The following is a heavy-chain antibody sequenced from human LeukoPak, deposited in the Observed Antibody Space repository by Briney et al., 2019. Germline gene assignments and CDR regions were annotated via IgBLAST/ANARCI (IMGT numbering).Heavy chain of an antibody. J-gene: IGHJ4*02. Sequence: ASVKVSCKASGHTFTSYGISWVRQAPGQGLEWMGWISAYNGNTNYAQKLQGRVTMTTDTSTSTAYMELRSLRSDDTAVYYCARVGGWYCSSTSCSHFDYWGQGTLVTVSS. D-gene: IGHD2-2*01. CDR1: GHTFTSYG. CDR2: ISAYNGNT. V-gene: IGHV1-18*01. CDR3: ARVGGWYCSSTSCSHFDY.